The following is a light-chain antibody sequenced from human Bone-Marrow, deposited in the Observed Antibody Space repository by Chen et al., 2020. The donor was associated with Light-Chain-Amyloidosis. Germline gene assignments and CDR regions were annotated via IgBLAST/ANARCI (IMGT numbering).Light chain of an antibody. J-gene: IGLJ3*02. CDR3: TSYTHSYPWV. V-gene: IGLV2-14*01. Sequence: QSALTQPASVSGSPGQSITISCTGTSSDVGTYKYVSWFQHYPGNAPKLLIYEVSNRPSGVSNRFSGAKSGNTASLSISGLRAEDEADYYCTSYTHSYPWVFGGGTKVTV. CDR2: EVS. CDR1: SSDVGTYKY.